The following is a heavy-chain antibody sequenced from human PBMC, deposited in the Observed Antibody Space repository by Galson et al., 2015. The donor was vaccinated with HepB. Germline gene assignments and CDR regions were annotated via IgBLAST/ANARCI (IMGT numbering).Heavy chain of an antibody. Sequence: SLRLSCAASGFTFSSYGTHWVRQAPGKGLEWVAVISYDGSNKYYADSVKGRFTISRDNSKNTLYLQMNSLRAEDTAVYYCAKAVGGYSSSSPDYWGQGTLVTVSS. CDR1: GFTFSSYG. CDR3: AKAVGGYSSSSPDY. D-gene: IGHD6-6*01. CDR2: ISYDGSNK. J-gene: IGHJ4*02. V-gene: IGHV3-30*18.